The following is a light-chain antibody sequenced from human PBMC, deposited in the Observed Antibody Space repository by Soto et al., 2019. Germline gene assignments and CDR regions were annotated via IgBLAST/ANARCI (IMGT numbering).Light chain of an antibody. CDR1: QSVDNN. CDR2: GSF. Sequence: EIVMTQSPVTLSASPGESATLSCRASQSVDNNVAWYQQKPGQAPRLLIVGSFARATGIPARFSGSGSESEFTLTISGLEPEDFAVYYCQQRSNWPPTFGQGTKVDIK. CDR3: QQRSNWPPT. J-gene: IGKJ1*01. V-gene: IGKV3-15*01.